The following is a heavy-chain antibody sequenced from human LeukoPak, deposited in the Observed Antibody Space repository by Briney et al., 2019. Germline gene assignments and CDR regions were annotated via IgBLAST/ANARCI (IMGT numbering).Heavy chain of an antibody. CDR2: ISGSGDGT. V-gene: IGHV3-23*01. D-gene: IGHD2-2*01. CDR1: GFTYSSYA. CDR3: AKAGKVVPAANLWFDP. Sequence: AGGSLRLSCAASGFTYSSYAMSWVRQAPGKGLEWVSSISGSGDGTYYADSVKGRFTISRDNSKNTLYLQMNSLRAEDTAVYYCAKAGKVVPAANLWFDPWGQGTLVTVSS. J-gene: IGHJ5*02.